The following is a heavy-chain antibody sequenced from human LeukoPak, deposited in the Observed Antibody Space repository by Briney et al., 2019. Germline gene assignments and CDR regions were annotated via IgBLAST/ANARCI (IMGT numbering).Heavy chain of an antibody. Sequence: SETLSLTCTVSGGSISSSSYYWGWIRQPPGKGLEWIGSIYYSGSTYYNPSLKSRVTISVDTSKNQFSLKLSSVTAADTAVYYCARAPVTSCRGAYCYPFDYWGQGTLVTVSS. J-gene: IGHJ4*02. D-gene: IGHD2-21*01. CDR1: GGSISSSSYY. CDR3: ARAPVTSCRGAYCYPFDY. V-gene: IGHV4-39*07. CDR2: IYYSGST.